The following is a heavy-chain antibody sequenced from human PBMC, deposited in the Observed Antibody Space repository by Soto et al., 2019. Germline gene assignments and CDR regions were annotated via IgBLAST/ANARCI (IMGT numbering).Heavy chain of an antibody. CDR1: CGSISSYY. CDR2: IFYSGTT. CDR3: ARGGSPRY. V-gene: IGHV4-59*01. J-gene: IGHJ4*02. D-gene: IGHD6-6*01. Sequence: SETLSLTCSVSCGSISSYYWSWIRQPPGKGLEWIGYIFYSGTTNYNPSLKSRVTISVDTSKNQFSLRLNSVTAADTAVYYCARGGSPRYWGQGTLVTVSS.